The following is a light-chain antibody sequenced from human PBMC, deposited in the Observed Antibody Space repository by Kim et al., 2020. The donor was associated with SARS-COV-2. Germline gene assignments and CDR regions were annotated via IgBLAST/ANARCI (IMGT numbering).Light chain of an antibody. J-gene: IGLJ2*01. CDR1: SGSIASNY. V-gene: IGLV6-57*03. CDR2: EDS. Sequence: NFMLTQPHSVSESPGKTVTISCTRSSGSIASNYVQWYQQRPGSAPTTVIYEDSQRPSGVPDRFSGSIDSSSNSASLTISGLKTEDEADYYCQSYDSSNPDVVFGGGTQLTVL. CDR3: QSYDSSNPDVV.